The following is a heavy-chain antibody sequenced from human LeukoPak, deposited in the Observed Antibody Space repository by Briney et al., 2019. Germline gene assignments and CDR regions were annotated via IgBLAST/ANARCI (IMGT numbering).Heavy chain of an antibody. V-gene: IGHV1-3*01. CDR2: INAGNGNT. D-gene: IGHD3-3*01. CDR1: GYTFTSYA. Sequence: ASVKVSCKASGYTFTSYAMHWVRQAPGQRLEWMGWINAGNGNTKYSQKFLGRVTITRDTSAGTAYMELSSLRSEDTAVYYCARVGTIFGVTSRYWFDPWGQGTLVTVSS. CDR3: ARVGTIFGVTSRYWFDP. J-gene: IGHJ5*02.